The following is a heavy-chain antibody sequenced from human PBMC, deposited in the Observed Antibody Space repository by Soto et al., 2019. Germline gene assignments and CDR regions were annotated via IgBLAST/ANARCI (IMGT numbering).Heavy chain of an antibody. CDR3: ARDGHRRMAARPSLGYYYYGMDV. CDR1: GYTFTSYY. J-gene: IGHJ6*02. CDR2: INPSGGST. D-gene: IGHD6-6*01. V-gene: IGHV1-46*01. Sequence: ASVKVSCKASGYTFTSYYMHWVRQAPGQGLEWMGIINPSGGSTSYAQKFQGRVTMTRDTSTSTVYMELSSLRSEDTAVYYCARDGHRRMAARPSLGYYYYGMDVWGQGTTVTVSS.